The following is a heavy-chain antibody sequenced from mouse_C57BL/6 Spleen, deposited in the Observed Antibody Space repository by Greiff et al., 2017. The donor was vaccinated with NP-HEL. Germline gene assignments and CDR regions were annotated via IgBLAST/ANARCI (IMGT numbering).Heavy chain of an antibody. V-gene: IGHV14-3*01. CDR3: ASLTTVVAKVARYFDY. D-gene: IGHD1-1*01. Sequence: EVQLQQSVAELVRPGASVKLSCTASGFNIKNTYMHWVKQRPEQGLEWIGRIDPANGNTKYAPKFQGKATITADTSSNTAYLQLSSLTSEDTAIYYCASLTTVVAKVARYFDYWGQGTTLTVSS. J-gene: IGHJ2*01. CDR2: IDPANGNT. CDR1: GFNIKNTY.